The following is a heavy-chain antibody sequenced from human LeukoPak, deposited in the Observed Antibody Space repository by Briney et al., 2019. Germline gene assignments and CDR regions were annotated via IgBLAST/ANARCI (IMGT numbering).Heavy chain of an antibody. CDR1: GYTFTSYG. D-gene: IGHD3-22*01. Sequence: VASVTVSCKASGYTFTSYGISWVRQAPGQGLEWMGWISAYNGNTNYAQKLQGRVTMTTDTSTSTAYMELRSLRSDDTAVYYCARVTGDYYDSSGYYYGGGYFDYWGQGTLVTVSS. V-gene: IGHV1-18*01. CDR3: ARVTGDYYDSSGYYYGGGYFDY. J-gene: IGHJ4*02. CDR2: ISAYNGNT.